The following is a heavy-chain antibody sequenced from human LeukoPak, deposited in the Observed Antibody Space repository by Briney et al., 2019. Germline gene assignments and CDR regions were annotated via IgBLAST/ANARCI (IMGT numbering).Heavy chain of an antibody. J-gene: IGHJ4*02. CDR1: GGSISSDDHY. Sequence: PSETLSLTCIVSGGSISSDDHYWNWIRQSPGKGLEWIGEIYHSGSTNYNASLKSRVTISVDKSKNQFSLKLSSVTAADTAVYYCARVKGDYYYDSSGYWGFDYWGQGTLVTVSS. CDR3: ARVKGDYYYDSSGYWGFDY. D-gene: IGHD3-22*01. CDR2: IYHSGST. V-gene: IGHV4-39*07.